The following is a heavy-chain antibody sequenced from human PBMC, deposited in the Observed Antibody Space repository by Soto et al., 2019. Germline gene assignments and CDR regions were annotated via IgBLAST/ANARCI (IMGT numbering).Heavy chain of an antibody. CDR1: GDSVSSNSAA. D-gene: IGHD1-1*01. J-gene: IGHJ6*03. CDR2: TYYRSKWYN. V-gene: IGHV6-1*01. Sequence: HSQTLSLTCAISGDSVSSNSAAWNWIRQSPSRGLEWLGRTYYRSKWYNDYAVSVKSRITINPDTSKNQFSLQLNSVTPEDTAVYYCARETTGTTEAPVHYYYYYMDVWGKGTTVTVSS. CDR3: ARETTGTTEAPVHYYYYYMDV.